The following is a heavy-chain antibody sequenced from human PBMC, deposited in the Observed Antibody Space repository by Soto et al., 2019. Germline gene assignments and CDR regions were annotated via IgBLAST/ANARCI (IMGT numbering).Heavy chain of an antibody. CDR3: ARVTGTSPGRRVAGRGAFDY. V-gene: IGHV4-34*01. D-gene: IGHD6-19*01. Sequence: QVQLQQWGAGLLKPSETLSLTCAVYGGSFSGYYWSWIRQPPGKGLEWIGEINHSGSTNYNPSLKSRVTISVDTSKNQFCLKLSSVTAADTAVYYCARVTGTSPGRRVAGRGAFDYWGQGTLVTVSS. CDR1: GGSFSGYY. J-gene: IGHJ4*02. CDR2: INHSGST.